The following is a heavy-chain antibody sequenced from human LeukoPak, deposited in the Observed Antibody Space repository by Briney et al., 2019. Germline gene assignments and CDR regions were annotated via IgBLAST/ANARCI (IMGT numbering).Heavy chain of an antibody. J-gene: IGHJ3*02. CDR1: GYTFTGYY. Sequence: ASVKVSCKASGYTFTGYYMHWLRQAPGQGLEWMAWINPNSGGTNYAQKFQGRVTMTRDTSISTAYMELSRLRSDDTAVYYCASYCSSTSCYSNDAFDIWGQGTMVTVSS. V-gene: IGHV1-2*02. D-gene: IGHD2-2*02. CDR3: ASYCSSTSCYSNDAFDI. CDR2: INPNSGGT.